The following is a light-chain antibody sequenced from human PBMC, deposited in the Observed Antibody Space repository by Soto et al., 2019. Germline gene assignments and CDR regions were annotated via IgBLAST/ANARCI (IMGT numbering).Light chain of an antibody. CDR2: GTS. CDR1: TGAVTSDYY. CDR3: LLYYSGARV. Sequence: QTAVTQEPSLTVSPGGTVTLPCASSTGAVTSDYYPNWYRQNPGKAPRSMIYGTSSKHSWTPARFSGSLLGGKAAMTLSALQPEDEAEYYCLLYYSGARVFGNGTKVTVL. J-gene: IGLJ1*01. V-gene: IGLV7-43*01.